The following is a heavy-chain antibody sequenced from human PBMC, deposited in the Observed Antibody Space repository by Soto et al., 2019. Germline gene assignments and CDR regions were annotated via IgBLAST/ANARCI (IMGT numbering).Heavy chain of an antibody. CDR2: IWYDGGDK. V-gene: IGHV3-30*02. Sequence: PGGSLRLSCAASGFTFSNYGMHWVRQAPGKGLEWLAVIWYDGGDKYYADSVKGRFTISRDNSKNTLYLQMNSLRAEDTAVYYCARGTYYYDSSGYFSIDYGGRGTLVTVPS. J-gene: IGHJ4*02. CDR3: ARGTYYYDSSGYFSIDY. D-gene: IGHD3-22*01. CDR1: GFTFSNYG.